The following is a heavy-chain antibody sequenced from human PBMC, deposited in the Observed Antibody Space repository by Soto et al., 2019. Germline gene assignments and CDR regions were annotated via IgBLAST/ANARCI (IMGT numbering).Heavy chain of an antibody. CDR3: ARGGGGGLFDP. CDR2: ISPRSTFR. CDR1: GFSFSASY. V-gene: IGHV3-11*05. D-gene: IGHD2-21*01. Sequence: GGSLRLSCATSGFSFSASYMSWIRQAPGKGLEWISYISPRSTFRDYADSVKGRFTISRDSVKNSLYLQMNNLTADDTGVYYCARGGGGGLFDPWGQGSVVTVSS. J-gene: IGHJ5*02.